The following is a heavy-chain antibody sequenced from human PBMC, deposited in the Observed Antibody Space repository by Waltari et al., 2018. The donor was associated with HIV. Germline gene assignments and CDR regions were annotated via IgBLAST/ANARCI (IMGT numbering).Heavy chain of an antibody. D-gene: IGHD4-17*01. CDR1: GFPFSSYG. CDR2: IRYGGNNK. Sequence: QVQLVESGGGVVQPGGSLRLSCAASGFPFSSYGMHWVRQAPGKGLEWVAFIRYGGNNKYYADSVKGRFTISRDNSKNTLYLQMNSLRAEDTAVYYCAKEPDYGDYYFDYWGQGTLVTVSS. CDR3: AKEPDYGDYYFDY. V-gene: IGHV3-30*02. J-gene: IGHJ4*02.